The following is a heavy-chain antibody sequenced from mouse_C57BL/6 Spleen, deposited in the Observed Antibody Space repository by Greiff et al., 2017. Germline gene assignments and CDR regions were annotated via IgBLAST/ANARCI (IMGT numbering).Heavy chain of an antibody. CDR3: ARYDGYSAWFAY. CDR2: INPGSGGT. V-gene: IGHV1-54*01. Sequence: VQLQQSGAELVRPGTSVKVSCKASGYAFTNYLIEWVKQRPGQGLEWIGVINPGSGGTNYNEKFKGKATLTADKSSSTAYMQLSSLTSEDSAVYFCARYDGYSAWFAYWGQGTLVTVSA. CDR1: GYAFTNYL. J-gene: IGHJ3*01. D-gene: IGHD2-3*01.